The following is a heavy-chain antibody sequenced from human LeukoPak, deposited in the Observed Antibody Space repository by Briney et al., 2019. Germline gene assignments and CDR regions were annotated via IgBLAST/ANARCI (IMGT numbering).Heavy chain of an antibody. J-gene: IGHJ5*02. V-gene: IGHV4-39*01. CDR3: XXXXXXXXXXXXXDP. CDR2: IYYSGST. Sequence: XSYXXSWIRQPPXKXXXXIGSIYYSGSTXYNPSLKSRVTISVXXXKNQFSLKLSDVDAADTAGEYWXXXXXXXXXXXXXDPWGQGXXVTVSS. CDR1: XSYX.